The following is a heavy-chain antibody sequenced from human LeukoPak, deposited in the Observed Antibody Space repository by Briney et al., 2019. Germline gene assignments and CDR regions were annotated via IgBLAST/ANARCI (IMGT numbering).Heavy chain of an antibody. CDR1: GFAFGNHA. J-gene: IGHJ4*02. Sequence: PGGSLRLSCAASGFAFGNHAMHWVRQAPGKGLEWVSYISSSGSTIYYADSVKGRFTISRDNAKNSLYLQMNSLRAEDTAVYYCARELALYFDYWGQGTLVTVSS. V-gene: IGHV3-48*03. D-gene: IGHD1-1*01. CDR3: ARELALYFDY. CDR2: ISSSGSTI.